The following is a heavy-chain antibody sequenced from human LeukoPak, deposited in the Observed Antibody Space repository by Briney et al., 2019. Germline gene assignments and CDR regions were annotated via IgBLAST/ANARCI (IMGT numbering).Heavy chain of an antibody. CDR3: ARIGIDTPDAFDI. CDR2: IYSGGST. Sequence: GGSLRFSCAASGFTVSSNYMSWVRQAPGKGLEWVSVIYSGGSTYYADSVKGRFTISRDNSKNTLYLQMNSLRAEDTAVYYCARIGIDTPDAFDIWGQGTMVTVSS. J-gene: IGHJ3*02. CDR1: GFTVSSNY. V-gene: IGHV3-53*01.